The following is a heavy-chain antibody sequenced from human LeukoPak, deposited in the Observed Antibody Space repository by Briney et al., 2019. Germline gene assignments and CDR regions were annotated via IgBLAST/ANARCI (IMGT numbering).Heavy chain of an antibody. D-gene: IGHD1-14*01. J-gene: IGHJ5*02. CDR3: ANPPSTAGP. V-gene: IGHV3-30-3*01. Sequence: QPGGSLRLSCAASGFTFRNYVIHWVRQAPGKGLEWVAVTSSDLNVKLYADSVKGRFTISRDNSKNTLYLQMNSLRAEDTAVYYCANPPSTAGPWGQGTLVTVSS. CDR1: GFTFRNYV. CDR2: TSSDLNVK.